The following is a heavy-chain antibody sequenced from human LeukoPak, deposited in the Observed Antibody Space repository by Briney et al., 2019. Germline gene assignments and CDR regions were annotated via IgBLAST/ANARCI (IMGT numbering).Heavy chain of an antibody. Sequence: GASVKVSCKASGYTFTSYYMHWVRQAPGQGLEWMGIINPSGGSTSYAQKFQGRVTMTRDTSTSTVYMELSSLRSEDTAVYYCARDLEAARQVNDYYYYGMDVWGQGTTVTVSS. V-gene: IGHV1-46*01. J-gene: IGHJ6*02. CDR2: INPSGGST. CDR1: GYTFTSYY. D-gene: IGHD1-1*01. CDR3: ARDLEAARQVNDYYYYGMDV.